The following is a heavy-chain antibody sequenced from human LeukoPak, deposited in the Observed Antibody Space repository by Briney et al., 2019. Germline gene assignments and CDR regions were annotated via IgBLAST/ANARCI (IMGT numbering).Heavy chain of an antibody. J-gene: IGHJ6*02. V-gene: IGHV3-33*01. D-gene: IGHD3-10*01. CDR1: RFTFSSYG. Sequence: GGSLRLSCAASRFTFSSYGMHWVRQAPGKGLEWVALIWNDRGNKYYADSVQGRFTISRDNSKNTLYLQMNSLRAEDSAVYYCARDSSDYYYGSGSYYKSMYHYGMDVWGQGTTVTVSS. CDR2: IWNDRGNK. CDR3: ARDSSDYYYGSGSYYKSMYHYGMDV.